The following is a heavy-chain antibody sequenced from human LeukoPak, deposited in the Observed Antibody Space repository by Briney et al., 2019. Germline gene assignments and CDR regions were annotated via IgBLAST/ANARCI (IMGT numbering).Heavy chain of an antibody. D-gene: IGHD5-18*01. CDR3: ARDLGTAMVKYFDY. CDR2: INPNSGGT. J-gene: IGHJ4*02. Sequence: GASVKVSCKASGYTFTGYYMHWVRQAPGQGLEWMGWINPNSGGTNYAQKFQGRVTMTRDTSISTAYMELSRLRSGDTAVYYRARDLGTAMVKYFDYWGQGTLVTVSS. V-gene: IGHV1-2*02. CDR1: GYTFTGYY.